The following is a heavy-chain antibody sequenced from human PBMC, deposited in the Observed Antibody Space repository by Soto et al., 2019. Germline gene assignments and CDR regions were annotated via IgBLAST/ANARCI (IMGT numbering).Heavy chain of an antibody. CDR1: GFSFSSSA. CDR3: AKATLRVVHPLVFDH. D-gene: IGHD3-3*01. Sequence: VGSLRLSCEASGFSFSSSAMNWVRQAPGKGLEWISVISGSGGATYFADSVKGRFTISRDNSKNTLYLQMNSLRAEDTAAYYCAKATLRVVHPLVFDHWGQGSLVTVSS. CDR2: ISGSGGAT. J-gene: IGHJ4*02. V-gene: IGHV3-23*01.